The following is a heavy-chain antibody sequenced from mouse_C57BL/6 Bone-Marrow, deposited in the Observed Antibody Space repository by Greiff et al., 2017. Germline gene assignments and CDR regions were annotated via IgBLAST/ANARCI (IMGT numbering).Heavy chain of an antibody. Sequence: QVQLQQPGAELVMPGASVKLSCKASGYTFTSYWMHWVKQRPGQGLEWIGEIDPSDSSTNYNQKFKGKYTLTVDKSSSTAYMQLSILTSEDSAVYYCAIGSSGLAWFAYWGQGTLVTVSA. CDR2: IDPSDSST. J-gene: IGHJ3*01. V-gene: IGHV1-69*01. CDR1: GYTFTSYW. D-gene: IGHD3-2*02. CDR3: AIGSSGLAWFAY.